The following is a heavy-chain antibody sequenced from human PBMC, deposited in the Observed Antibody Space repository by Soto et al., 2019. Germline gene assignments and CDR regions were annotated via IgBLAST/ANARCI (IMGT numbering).Heavy chain of an antibody. Sequence: EVQLVESGGGLVQPGRSLRLSCAASGFIFGDYAMHWVRQAPGKGLEWVSGISWNSGTVEYADSVKGRFTISRDNAKNSLYLQMSRLTIEDTALYYCAKFRDTSGWYTAFDLWGQGTMVTVSS. CDR3: AKFRDTSGWYTAFDL. CDR1: GFIFGDYA. CDR2: ISWNSGTV. V-gene: IGHV3-9*01. D-gene: IGHD6-19*01. J-gene: IGHJ3*01.